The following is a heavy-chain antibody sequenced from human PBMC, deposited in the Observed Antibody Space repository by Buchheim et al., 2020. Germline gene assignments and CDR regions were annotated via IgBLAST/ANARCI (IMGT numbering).Heavy chain of an antibody. Sequence: QVQLRQWGAGLLKPSEPLSLTCAVYGGSFSGYYWSWIRQPPGKGLEWIGEINHSGSTNYNPSLKSRVTISVDTSKNQFSLKLSSVTAADTAVYYCARGFPLWLTMIVVAYGMDVWGQGTT. D-gene: IGHD3-22*01. J-gene: IGHJ6*02. CDR2: INHSGST. CDR1: GGSFSGYY. CDR3: ARGFPLWLTMIVVAYGMDV. V-gene: IGHV4-34*01.